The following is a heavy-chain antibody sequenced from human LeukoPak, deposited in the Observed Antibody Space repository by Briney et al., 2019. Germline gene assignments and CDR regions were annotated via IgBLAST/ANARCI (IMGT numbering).Heavy chain of an antibody. CDR3: ARPRRDGYNYRTYYFDY. CDR1: GFTFSSYW. D-gene: IGHD5-24*01. V-gene: IGHV3-7*01. J-gene: IGHJ4*02. CDR2: INHNGNVN. Sequence: GGSLRLSCAASGFTFSSYWMNWARQAPGKGLEWVASINHNGNVNYYVDSVKGRFTISRDNSKNTLYLQMNSLRAEDTAVYYCARPRRDGYNYRTYYFDYWGQGTLVTVSS.